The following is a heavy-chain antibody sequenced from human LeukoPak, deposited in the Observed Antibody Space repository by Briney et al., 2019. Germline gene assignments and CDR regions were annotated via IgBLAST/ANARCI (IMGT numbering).Heavy chain of an antibody. D-gene: IGHD6-6*01. Sequence: SESLSLTCTVSGGSISSSSYYWGWIRPPPGKGLEWSVSIYYSGRTYYNPSLSSRVTISVDTSNNPFSLKLSSVTAADTAVYYCAMTSDEIAARPGDWCYPSGQGTLVTVSS. CDR3: AMTSDEIAARPGDWCYP. V-gene: IGHV4-39*01. J-gene: IGHJ5*02. CDR2: IYYSGRT. CDR1: GGSISSSSYY.